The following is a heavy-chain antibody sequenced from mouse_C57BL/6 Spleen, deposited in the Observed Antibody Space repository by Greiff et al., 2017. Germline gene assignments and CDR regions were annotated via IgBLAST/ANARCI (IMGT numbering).Heavy chain of an antibody. CDR3: ARYPLLTTVVATGPYAMGD. J-gene: IGHJ4*01. V-gene: IGHV1-52*01. CDR1: GYTFTSYW. Sequence: VQLQQPGAELVRPGSSVKLSCKASGYTFTSYWMHWVKQRPIQGLEPIGNIDPSDSEPHYIKKFKDKATLTVAKSSSTAYMQLSRLTSEDSAVYYCARYPLLTTVVATGPYAMGDWGQGASVTVSS. CDR2: IDPSDSEP. D-gene: IGHD1-1*01.